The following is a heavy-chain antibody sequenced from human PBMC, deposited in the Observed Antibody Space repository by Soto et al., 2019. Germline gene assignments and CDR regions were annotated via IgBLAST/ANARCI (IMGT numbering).Heavy chain of an antibody. Sequence: QVQLVQSGAEVKKPGASVKVSCKASGYTFTNFGISWVRQAPGQGLEWMGWISAYNGNTNYAQKFQGRVTVTTDTSTSTAYMEVRSLRFDDTAVYYCDRGGTPIDYWGQGTLVTVSS. CDR2: ISAYNGNT. V-gene: IGHV1-18*01. D-gene: IGHD3-16*01. J-gene: IGHJ4*02. CDR3: DRGGTPIDY. CDR1: GYTFTNFG.